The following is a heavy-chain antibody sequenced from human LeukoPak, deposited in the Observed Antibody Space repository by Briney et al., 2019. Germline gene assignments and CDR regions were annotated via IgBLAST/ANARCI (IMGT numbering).Heavy chain of an antibody. CDR1: GYTLTGYY. CDR2: INPNSGGT. CDR3: ARYDSGVNWFDP. J-gene: IGHJ5*02. D-gene: IGHD3-22*01. Sequence: ASVKVSCKASGYTLTGYYIHWVRQAPGQGLEWMGWINPNSGGTNYAQKFQGRVTMTRDTSITTAYMDLSRLTSDDTAVYYCARYDSGVNWFDPWGQGTLVTVSS. V-gene: IGHV1-2*02.